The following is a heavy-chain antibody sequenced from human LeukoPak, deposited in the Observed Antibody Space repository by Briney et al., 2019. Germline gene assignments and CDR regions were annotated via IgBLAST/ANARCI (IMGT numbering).Heavy chain of an antibody. CDR2: IKQGGSDK. J-gene: IGHJ5*02. V-gene: IGHV3-7*01. Sequence: GSLRLSCEASGFTLSNYWMTWVRQAPGKGPEWVATIKQGGSDKFYVDSVKGRFTISGDNAKNSLFLEMNSLRVEDTAVYYCARDPFDLWGQGTRVTVSS. CDR1: GFTLSNYW. CDR3: ARDPFDL.